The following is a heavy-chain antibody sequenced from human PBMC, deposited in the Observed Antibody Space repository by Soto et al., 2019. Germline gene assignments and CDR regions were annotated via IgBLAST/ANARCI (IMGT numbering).Heavy chain of an antibody. CDR3: GRTVGLSYGMDV. CDR2: ISAYNGNT. CDR1: GYIFTSYG. J-gene: IGHJ6*02. V-gene: IGHV1-18*01. Sequence: VASVKVSCKASGYIFTSYGISWVRQAPGQGLEWMGWISAYNGNTNYAQKLQGRVTMSTDTSTTTAYMELRSLRSDDTAVYYCGRTVGLSYGMDVWGQGTTVTVSS. D-gene: IGHD1-26*01.